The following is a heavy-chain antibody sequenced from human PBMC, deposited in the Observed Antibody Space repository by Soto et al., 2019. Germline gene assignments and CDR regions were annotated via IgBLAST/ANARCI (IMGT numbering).Heavy chain of an antibody. Sequence: EVQLVESGGGLIQPGGSLRLSCAAAGFTVSSNDMNWVRQAPGTGLEWVSGIYSGGNTYYEDSVKGRCTISRDNSKNTLYLQINSLSGEDTSVYYCARDVPTSGLFDSWGQGTLVGLSS. CDR2: IYSGGNT. J-gene: IGHJ4*02. D-gene: IGHD3-10*01. V-gene: IGHV3-53*01. CDR1: GFTVSSND. CDR3: ARDVPTSGLFDS.